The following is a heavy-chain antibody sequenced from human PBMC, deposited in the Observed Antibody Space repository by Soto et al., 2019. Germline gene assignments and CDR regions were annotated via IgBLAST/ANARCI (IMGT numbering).Heavy chain of an antibody. CDR1: GGSITSSSYY. D-gene: IGHD1-26*01. CDR2: IYYSGST. J-gene: IGHJ5*02. Sequence: QLHLRESGPGLVKPSETLSLTCTVSGGSITSSSYYWGWIRQPPGKGLEWIGSIYYSGSTYYNPSPKIRVTISVDTSKTQFSLKLSSVTAADTAVYYCATQEVGGTYVYTFDPWGQGTLVTVSS. CDR3: ATQEVGGTYVYTFDP. V-gene: IGHV4-39*01.